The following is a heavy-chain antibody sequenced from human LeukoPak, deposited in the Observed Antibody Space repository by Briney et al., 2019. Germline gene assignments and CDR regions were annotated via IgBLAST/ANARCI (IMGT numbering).Heavy chain of an antibody. J-gene: IGHJ4*02. CDR3: ANMVVAAGSVSDY. Sequence: GGSLRLSCAASGFAFRTYGMHWVRQAPGKGLESVAFIRYDGSDKYYADSVKGRFTISRDNSKNTLYLQMNSLRPDDTAVYYCANMVVAAGSVSDYWGQGTLVTVSS. D-gene: IGHD2-15*01. CDR1: GFAFRTYG. CDR2: IRYDGSDK. V-gene: IGHV3-30*02.